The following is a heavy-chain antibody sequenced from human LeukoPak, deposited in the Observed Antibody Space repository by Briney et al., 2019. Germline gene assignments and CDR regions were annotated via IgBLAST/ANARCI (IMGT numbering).Heavy chain of an antibody. V-gene: IGHV1-18*01. D-gene: IGHD6-19*01. J-gene: IGHJ4*02. CDR3: ATWGPYSSGWYFDY. CDR2: ISAYNGNT. CDR1: GYTFTSYG. Sequence: ASVKVSCKASGYTFTSYGISWVRQAPGQGLEWMGRISAYNGNTNYAQKLQGRVTMTTDTSTSTAYMELRSLRSDDTAVYYCATWGPYSSGWYFDYWGQGTLVTVSS.